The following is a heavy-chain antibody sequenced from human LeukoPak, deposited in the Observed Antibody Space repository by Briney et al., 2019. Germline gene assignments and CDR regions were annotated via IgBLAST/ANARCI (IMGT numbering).Heavy chain of an antibody. CDR1: EFTFSSYW. CDR2: IKQDGSEK. Sequence: GGSLRLSCAAFEFTFSSYWMTWVRQAPGKGLEWVANIKQDGSEKYYVDSVKGRFTISRDNSKNTLYLQMNSLRAEDTAVYYCARDYYDSSGYSHDAFDIWGQGTMVTVSS. V-gene: IGHV3-7*01. D-gene: IGHD3-22*01. CDR3: ARDYYDSSGYSHDAFDI. J-gene: IGHJ3*02.